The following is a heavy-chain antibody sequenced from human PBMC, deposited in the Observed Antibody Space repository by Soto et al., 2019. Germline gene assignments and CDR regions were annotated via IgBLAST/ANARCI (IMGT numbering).Heavy chain of an antibody. CDR1: DSSLTGTSY. Sequence: SDNLALPCTFSDSSLTGTSYWSWIQQPAGKGLEWIGRFSLSGTTNYNPSLRSRVTMSADVSKSQFSLRLTSVTAADTALYYCARGMTPPGAPAWYYFDYWGQGTLVTVSS. D-gene: IGHD2-8*02. CDR2: FSLSGTT. V-gene: IGHV4-4*07. CDR3: ARGMTPPGAPAWYYFDY. J-gene: IGHJ4*02.